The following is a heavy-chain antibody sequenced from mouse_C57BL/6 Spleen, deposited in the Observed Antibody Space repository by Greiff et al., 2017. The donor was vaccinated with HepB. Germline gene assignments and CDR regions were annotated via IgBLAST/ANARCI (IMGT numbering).Heavy chain of an antibody. CDR1: GYAFSSYW. J-gene: IGHJ1*03. V-gene: IGHV1-80*01. CDR3: AKDSSGFYWYFDV. CDR2: IYPGDGDT. D-gene: IGHD3-2*02. Sequence: VQLQESGAELVKPGASVKISCKASGYAFSSYWMNWVKQRPGKGLEWIGQIYPGDGDTNYNGKFKGKATLTADKSSSTAYMQLSSLTSEDSAVYFCAKDSSGFYWYFDVWGTGTTVTVSS.